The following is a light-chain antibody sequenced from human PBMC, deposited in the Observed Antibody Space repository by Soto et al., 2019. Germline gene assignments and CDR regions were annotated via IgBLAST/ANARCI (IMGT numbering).Light chain of an antibody. V-gene: IGKV3-20*01. CDR2: DAS. J-gene: IGKJ1*01. CDR1: QSVSSSS. Sequence: EIVLTQSPGTLSLSPGERATLPCRASQSVSSSSLAWYQQKRGQAPRLLIHDASSRATGIPDRFSGRGSGTDFTLTITSLRPEDFATYYCQQSYSVPQTFGQGTKVDIK. CDR3: QQSYSVPQT.